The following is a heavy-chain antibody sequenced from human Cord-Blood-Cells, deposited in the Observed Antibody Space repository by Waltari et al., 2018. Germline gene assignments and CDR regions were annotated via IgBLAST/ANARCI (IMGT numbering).Heavy chain of an antibody. J-gene: IGHJ4*02. D-gene: IGHD1-26*01. CDR1: GFTFGVYA. V-gene: IGHV3-49*04. CDR2: IRSKAYGGTT. Sequence: EVQLVESGGGLVQPGRSLRLSCNASGFTFGVYAMSWVRQAPGKGLEWVGFIRSKAYGGTTEYAASVKGRFTISRDDSKSIAYLQMNSLKTEDTAVYYCTRQVGDPNYWGQGTLVTVSS. CDR3: TRQVGDPNY.